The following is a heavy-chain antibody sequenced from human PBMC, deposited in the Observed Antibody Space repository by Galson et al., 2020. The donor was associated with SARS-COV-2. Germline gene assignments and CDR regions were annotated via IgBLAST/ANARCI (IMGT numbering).Heavy chain of an antibody. CDR1: GFTFDDYA. Sequence: TGGSLRLSCAASGFTFDDYAMHWVRPAPGKGLEWVSGIRWNSGSIGYADSVKGRFTISRDNAKNSLYLQMNSLRAEDTALYYCARGSYEVYNWFDPWGQGTLVTVSS. D-gene: IGHD1-26*01. CDR2: IRWNSGSI. V-gene: IGHV3-9*01. CDR3: ARGSYEVYNWFDP. J-gene: IGHJ5*02.